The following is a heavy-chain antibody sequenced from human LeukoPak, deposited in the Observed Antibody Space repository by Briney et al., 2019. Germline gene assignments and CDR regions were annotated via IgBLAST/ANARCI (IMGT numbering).Heavy chain of an antibody. V-gene: IGHV4-59*11. Sequence: SETLSLTCSVSGGSISSHYWSWVRQAPGKGLEWIGYIFYSGTTNYSPSLKSRVTISLDTSKNQFSLRLTSVTTADTAVYFCARTGDYSKSTGGWFDPWGQGTLVSVSS. D-gene: IGHD4-11*01. CDR3: ARTGDYSKSTGGWFDP. CDR1: GGSISSHY. CDR2: IFYSGTT. J-gene: IGHJ5*02.